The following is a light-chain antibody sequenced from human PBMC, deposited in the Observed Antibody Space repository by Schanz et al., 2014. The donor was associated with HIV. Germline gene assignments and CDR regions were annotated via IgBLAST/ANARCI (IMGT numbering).Light chain of an antibody. CDR1: SSNIGSNT. CDR2: TNN. Sequence: QSPLTQPPSASGPPGQRVTISCSGSSSNIGSNTVNWYQQLPGTAPKVLIYTNNQRPSGVPDRFSGSKSGTSASLAISGLQSEDEADYYCAAWDDSLNGVVFGGGTKLTVL. J-gene: IGLJ2*01. CDR3: AAWDDSLNGVV. V-gene: IGLV1-44*01.